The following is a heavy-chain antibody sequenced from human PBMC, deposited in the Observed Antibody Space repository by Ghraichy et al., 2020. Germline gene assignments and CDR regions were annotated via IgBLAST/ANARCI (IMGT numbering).Heavy chain of an antibody. CDR3: AKDEPLQAAAPFDY. J-gene: IGHJ4*02. CDR1: GFTFSIYA. CDR2: ISYTASNK. V-gene: IGHV3-30*18. Sequence: GGSLRLSCAASGFTFSIYAMHWVRQAPGKGLEWVAGISYTASNKYYADSVKGRFTISRDNSRNTLYLQMNSLRDEDTAVYYCAKDEPLQAAAPFDYWGQGTLVTVSS. D-gene: IGHD6-13*01.